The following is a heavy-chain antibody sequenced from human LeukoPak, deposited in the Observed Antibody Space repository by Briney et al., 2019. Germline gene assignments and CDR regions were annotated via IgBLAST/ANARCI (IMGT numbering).Heavy chain of an antibody. J-gene: IGHJ4*02. CDR2: TSAYNGNT. Sequence: ASVKVSCKASGYTFTSYGISWVRQAPGQGLEWMGWTSAYNGNTNYAQKLQGRVTMTTDTSTSTAYMELRSLRSDDTAVYYCASEGHYYDSSGIYYFDYWGQGTLVTVSS. CDR1: GYTFTSYG. V-gene: IGHV1-18*01. CDR3: ASEGHYYDSSGIYYFDY. D-gene: IGHD3-22*01.